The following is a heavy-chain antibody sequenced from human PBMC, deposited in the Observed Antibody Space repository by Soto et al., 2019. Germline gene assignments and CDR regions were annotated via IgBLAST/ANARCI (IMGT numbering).Heavy chain of an antibody. CDR3: ARGKGYDYIWGSYRFAEGYYFDY. D-gene: IGHD3-16*02. CDR2: ISSNGGST. J-gene: IGHJ4*02. Sequence: GSLRLSCAASGFTFSSYAMHWVRQAPGKGLEYVSAISSNGGSTYYANSVKGRFTISRDNSKNTLYLQMGSLRAEDMAVYYCARGKGYDYIWGSYRFAEGYYFDYWGQGT. CDR1: GFTFSSYA. V-gene: IGHV3-64*01.